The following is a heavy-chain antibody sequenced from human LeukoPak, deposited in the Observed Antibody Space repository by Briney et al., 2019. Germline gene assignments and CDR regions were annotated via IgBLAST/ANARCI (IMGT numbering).Heavy chain of an antibody. CDR2: IYYSGST. D-gene: IGHD3-10*01. Sequence: SETLSLTCTVSGGSISSSSYYWGWIRQPPGKGLEWIGSIYYSGSTYYNPSLKSRVTISVDTSKNQFSLKLSSVTAADTAVYYCASTHPHPRCYGSGSPWGQGTLVTVSA. CDR1: GGSISSSSYY. V-gene: IGHV4-39*01. J-gene: IGHJ5*02. CDR3: ASTHPHPRCYGSGSP.